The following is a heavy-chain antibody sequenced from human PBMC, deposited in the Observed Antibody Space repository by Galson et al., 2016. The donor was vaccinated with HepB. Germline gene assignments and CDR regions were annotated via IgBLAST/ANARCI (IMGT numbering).Heavy chain of an antibody. CDR2: IYTVGHT. CDR3: ARAIAAAGNFDY. CDR1: GFTVSSNF. J-gene: IGHJ4*02. V-gene: IGHV3-53*01. Sequence: SLRLSCAASGFTVSSNFMNWVRQAPGKGLEWVSVIYTVGHTYYADSMKGRFTISRDNSKNTVYLHMNSLRAEDTAMYYCARAIAAAGNFDYWGQGTLVTVSP. D-gene: IGHD6-13*01.